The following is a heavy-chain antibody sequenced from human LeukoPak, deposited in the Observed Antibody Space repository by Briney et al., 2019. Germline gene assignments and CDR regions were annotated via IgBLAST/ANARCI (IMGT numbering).Heavy chain of an antibody. V-gene: IGHV5-10-1*01. D-gene: IGHD2-8*01. Sequence: PGESLKISCKGSGYSFTSYWISWVRQMPGRGLEWMGRIDPSDSYTNYSPSFQGHVTISADKSISTAYLQWSSLKASDTAMYYCARHVRYYYGMDVWGKGTTVTVSS. CDR1: GYSFTSYW. CDR2: IDPSDSYT. CDR3: ARHVRYYYGMDV. J-gene: IGHJ6*04.